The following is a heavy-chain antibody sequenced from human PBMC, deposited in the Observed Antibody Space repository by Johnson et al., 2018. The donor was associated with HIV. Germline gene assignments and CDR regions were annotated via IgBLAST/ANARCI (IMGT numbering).Heavy chain of an antibody. V-gene: IGHV3-30-3*01. Sequence: QVQLVESGGGVVQPGRSLRLSCAASGFTFSSYAMHWVRQAPGKGLEWVAVISYDGTKKYYADSVKGRFTMSRDNSKNTIYLQMSSLRAEDTAVYYCARARVGYSFAGWGTDAFDIWGQGTMVTVSS. CDR3: ARARVGYSFAGWGTDAFDI. CDR1: GFTFSSYA. J-gene: IGHJ3*02. CDR2: ISYDGTKK. D-gene: IGHD5-18*01.